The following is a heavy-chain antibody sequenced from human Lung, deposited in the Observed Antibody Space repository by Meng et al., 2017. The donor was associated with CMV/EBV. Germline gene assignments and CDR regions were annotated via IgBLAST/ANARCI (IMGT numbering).Heavy chain of an antibody. CDR1: GFTLRSYW. V-gene: IGHV3-74*01. CDR3: ARGVGESLGWEMGY. Sequence: GQLVEAGGGLVQAGGSLRLSCAVSGFTLRSYWMHWVRLAPGKGLEWVSRIDNNGRSTSYADSVKGRFTISRDTAKNTLYLQMNSLRVEDTAVYYCARGVGESLGWEMGYWGQGTLVTVSS. D-gene: IGHD1-26*01. CDR2: IDNNGRST. J-gene: IGHJ4*02.